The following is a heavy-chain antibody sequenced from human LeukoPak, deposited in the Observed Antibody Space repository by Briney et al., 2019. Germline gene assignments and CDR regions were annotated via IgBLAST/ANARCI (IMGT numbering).Heavy chain of an antibody. Sequence: GWSLRLSCSASGFTFTSYSMLWVRQAPGKGLEYVSAINDNGGSTYYGDSVKGRFTISRDNSKSTLYLQMSSLRGDDTAIYCCVSRTSSGWYDFWGQGTLVIVSS. CDR3: VSRTSSGWYDF. J-gene: IGHJ5*01. D-gene: IGHD6-19*01. CDR2: INDNGGST. CDR1: GFTFTSYS. V-gene: IGHV3-64D*09.